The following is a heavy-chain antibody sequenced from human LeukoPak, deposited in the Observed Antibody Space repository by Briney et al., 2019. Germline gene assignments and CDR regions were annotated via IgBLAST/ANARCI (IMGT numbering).Heavy chain of an antibody. CDR1: VYTFTSYG. D-gene: IGHD2-2*01. Sequence: ASVKVSCKASVYTFTSYGISWVRQAPGQGLEWMGWISAYNGNTNYAQKLQCRVTMATDTSTSTAYMELRSLRSDDTAEYYCARDCGGYCSSTSLLAYWGQGTLVTVSS. J-gene: IGHJ4*02. CDR2: ISAYNGNT. V-gene: IGHV1-18*01. CDR3: ARDCGGYCSSTSLLAY.